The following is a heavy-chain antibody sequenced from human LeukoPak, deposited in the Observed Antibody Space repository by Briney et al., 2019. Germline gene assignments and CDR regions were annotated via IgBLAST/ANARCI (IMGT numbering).Heavy chain of an antibody. J-gene: IGHJ4*02. Sequence: GGSLRLSCAASGFTFSNYSMNWVRQAPGKGLEWVSSISSSSYIYYADSVKGRFTISRDNAKNSLYLQMNSLKTEDTAVYYCTTPTGSDSSGYYYTNDYWGQGTLVTVSS. V-gene: IGHV3-21*03. CDR3: TTPTGSDSSGYYYTNDY. D-gene: IGHD3-22*01. CDR2: ISSSSYI. CDR1: GFTFSNYS.